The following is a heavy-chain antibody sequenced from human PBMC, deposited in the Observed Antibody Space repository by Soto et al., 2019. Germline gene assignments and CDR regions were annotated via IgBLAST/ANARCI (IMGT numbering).Heavy chain of an antibody. CDR2: ISGGGGTT. D-gene: IGHD1-26*01. CDR1: GFNFGSFA. V-gene: IGHV3-23*01. J-gene: IGHJ4*02. Sequence: GGSLRLSCAASGFNFGSFAMSWVRQAPGKGLEFVSTISGGGGTTDYADSVKGRFTVSRDKSKNTLYLQMNSLRAEDTAVYYCAKRAGFSGSQFDYWGQGTLVTVSS. CDR3: AKRAGFSGSQFDY.